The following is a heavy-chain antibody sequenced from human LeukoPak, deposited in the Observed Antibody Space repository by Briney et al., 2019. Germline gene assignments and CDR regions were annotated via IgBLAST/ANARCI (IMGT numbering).Heavy chain of an antibody. CDR1: GGSISSSSYY. D-gene: IGHD6-13*01. V-gene: IGHV4-39*01. Sequence: KPSETLSLTCTVSGGSISSSSYYWGWIRQPPGKGLEWTGSIYYSGSTYYNPSLKSRVTISVDTSKNQFSLKLSSVTAADTAVYYCARQQQLLDYRGQGTLVTVSS. J-gene: IGHJ4*02. CDR2: IYYSGST. CDR3: ARQQQLLDY.